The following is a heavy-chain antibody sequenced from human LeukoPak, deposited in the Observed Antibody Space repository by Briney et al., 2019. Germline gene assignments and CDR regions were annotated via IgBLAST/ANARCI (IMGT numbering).Heavy chain of an antibody. J-gene: IGHJ4*02. CDR3: ARAPLVPAAVAYAY. CDR1: GGSFSGYY. Sequence: PSETLSLTCAVYGGSFSGYYWSWIRQPPGKGLEWIGEINHSGSTSYNPSLKSRVTISVDTSKNQFSLKLSSVTAADTAVYYCARAPLVPAAVAYAYWGRGTLVTVSS. D-gene: IGHD2-2*01. V-gene: IGHV4-34*01. CDR2: INHSGST.